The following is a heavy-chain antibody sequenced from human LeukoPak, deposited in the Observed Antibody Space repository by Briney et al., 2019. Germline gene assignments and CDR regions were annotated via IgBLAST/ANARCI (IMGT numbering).Heavy chain of an antibody. CDR3: ANKRGDSSGWYLF. D-gene: IGHD6-19*01. CDR1: GFTVSSNY. Sequence: GGSLRLSCAASGFTVSSNYMSWVRQAPGKGLEWVSVISGSGGSTYYADSVKGRFTISRDNSKNTLYLQMNSLRAEDTAVYYCANKRGDSSGWYLFWGQGTLVTVSS. J-gene: IGHJ4*02. V-gene: IGHV3-23*01. CDR2: ISGSGGST.